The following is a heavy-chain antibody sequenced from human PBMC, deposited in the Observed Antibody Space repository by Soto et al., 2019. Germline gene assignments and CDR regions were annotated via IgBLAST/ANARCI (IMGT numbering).Heavy chain of an antibody. V-gene: IGHV3-74*01. CDR2: INSDGSST. J-gene: IGHJ6*02. CDR3: ARAPITMIVVVPGGMDV. D-gene: IGHD3-22*01. CDR1: GFTFSSYW. Sequence: PGGSLRLSCAASGFTFSSYWMHWVRQAPGKGLVWVSRINSDGSSTSYADSVKGRFTISRDNAKNTLYLQMNSLRAEDTAVYYCARAPITMIVVVPGGMDVWGQGTTVTVSS.